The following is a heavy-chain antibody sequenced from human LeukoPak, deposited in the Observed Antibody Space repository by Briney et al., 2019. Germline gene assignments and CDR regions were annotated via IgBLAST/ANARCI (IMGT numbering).Heavy chain of an antibody. CDR3: ARDRPGRYCSSTSCYPASTFDP. V-gene: IGHV1-69*13. CDR1: GYIFPTYG. Sequence: SVKVSCKASGYIFPTYGITWVRQAPGQGLEWMGGIIPIFGTANYAQKFQGRVTITADESTSTAYMELSSLRSEDTAVYYCARDRPGRYCSSTSCYPASTFDPLGQGTLVIVSS. CDR2: IIPIFGTA. J-gene: IGHJ5*02. D-gene: IGHD2-2*01.